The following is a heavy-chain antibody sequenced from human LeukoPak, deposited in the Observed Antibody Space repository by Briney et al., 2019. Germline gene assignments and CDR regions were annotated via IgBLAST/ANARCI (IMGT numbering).Heavy chain of an antibody. CDR2: INSDGSST. J-gene: IGHJ3*01. CDR3: ARGGYLDAFNL. V-gene: IGHV3-74*01. CDR1: GFTFSTYW. Sequence: GGSLRLSCAASGFTFSTYWMHWVRQAPGKGLGWVSCINSDGSSTNYAESVKGRFTISTDNAKNTLYLLMNSLSAKDTAIYYCARGGYLDAFNLWGQGTMVTVSS. D-gene: IGHD2-15*01.